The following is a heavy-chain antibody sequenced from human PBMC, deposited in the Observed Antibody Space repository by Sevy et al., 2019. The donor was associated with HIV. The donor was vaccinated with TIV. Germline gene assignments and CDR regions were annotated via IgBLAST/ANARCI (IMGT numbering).Heavy chain of an antibody. CDR2: IWYDGSNK. Sequence: GGSLRLSCAASGFTFSSYGMHWVRQAPGKGLEWVAVIWYDGSNKYYADSVKGRFTISRDNSKNTLYLQMNSLSAEDTAVYYCARWRQQRGYSYGDNFDYWGQATLVTDSS. J-gene: IGHJ4*02. CDR3: ARWRQQRGYSYGDNFDY. V-gene: IGHV3-33*01. D-gene: IGHD5-18*01. CDR1: GFTFSSYG.